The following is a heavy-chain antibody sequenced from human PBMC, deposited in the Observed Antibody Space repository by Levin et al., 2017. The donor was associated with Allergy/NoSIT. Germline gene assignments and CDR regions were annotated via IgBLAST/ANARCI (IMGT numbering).Heavy chain of an antibody. CDR2: ISAYNGHT. CDR1: GYSFTSYS. J-gene: IGHJ5*02. V-gene: IGHV1-18*01. Sequence: ASVKVSCKTSGYSFTSYSITWVRQAPGQGLEWMGWISAYNGHTNYAQKFQGRVTMSTDTSTKTAYLEMTSLTYDGTAVYYCGRVYWNDGWFDAWGQGTLVTVSS. D-gene: IGHD1-1*01. CDR3: GRVYWNDGWFDA.